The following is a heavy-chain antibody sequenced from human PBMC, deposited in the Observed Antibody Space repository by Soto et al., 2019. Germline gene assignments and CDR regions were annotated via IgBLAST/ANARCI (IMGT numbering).Heavy chain of an antibody. V-gene: IGHV3-11*06. J-gene: IGHJ4*02. CDR1: GFTFSDYY. CDR2: SSNSGTFS. CDR3: ARSGDNYNRLDY. Sequence: GSLRLSCEGSGFTFSDYYISWIRQAPGKGLEWISYSSNSGTFSRYADSVKGRFSISRDNTKNLLNLQMNSLRAEDTAVYYCARSGDNYNRLDYWGQGTPVTVSS. D-gene: IGHD1-1*01.